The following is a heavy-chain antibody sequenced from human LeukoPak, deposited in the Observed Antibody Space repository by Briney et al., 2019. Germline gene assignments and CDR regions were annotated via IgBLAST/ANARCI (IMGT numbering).Heavy chain of an antibody. D-gene: IGHD4-17*01. V-gene: IGHV3-11*01. CDR2: ISSSGSTI. J-gene: IGHJ4*02. CDR3: TRLALVTTSGAFSDY. Sequence: GGSLRLSCAASGFTFSDYYMSWIRQAPGKGLEWVSYISSSGSTIYYANSVKGRFTISRDNSKNTLFLQMNSLSAEDTAVYYCTRLALVTTSGAFSDYWGQGTLVTVSS. CDR1: GFTFSDYY.